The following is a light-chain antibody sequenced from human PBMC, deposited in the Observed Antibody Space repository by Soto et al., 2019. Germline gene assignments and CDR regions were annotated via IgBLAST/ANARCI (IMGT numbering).Light chain of an antibody. Sequence: QSALTQPPSASGSPGQSVTISCTGTSSDIGTYNYVSWYQQHAGKAPKVMIYEVNKRPSGVPDRFSGSRSGNTASLTVSGLQAEDEADYSCAAHAGTNSWKIFGGGTQLTVL. J-gene: IGLJ2*01. V-gene: IGLV2-8*01. CDR2: EVN. CDR1: SSDIGTYNY. CDR3: AAHAGTNSWKI.